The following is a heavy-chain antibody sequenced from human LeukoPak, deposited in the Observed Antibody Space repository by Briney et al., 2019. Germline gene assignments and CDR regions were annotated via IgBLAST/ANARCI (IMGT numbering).Heavy chain of an antibody. J-gene: IGHJ3*02. CDR2: IRYDASNK. D-gene: IGHD3-9*01. CDR3: ARDHWLLRAFDI. V-gene: IGHV3-30*02. Sequence: GGSLRLSCAASGFTFSSYGMHWVRQVRQAPGKGLEWVAFIRYDASNKYYADSVKGRFTISRDNAKNTLYLQMNSLRAEDTAMYYCARDHWLLRAFDIWGQGTMVTVSS. CDR1: GFTFSSYG.